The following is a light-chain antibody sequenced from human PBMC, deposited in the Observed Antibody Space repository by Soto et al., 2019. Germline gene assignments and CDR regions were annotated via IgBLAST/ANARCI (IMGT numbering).Light chain of an antibody. CDR2: GNS. CDR3: QSYDSSLSGPL. Sequence: QSVLTQPPSVSGAPGQRVTISCTGSSSNIGAGYDVHWYQQLPGTAPKLLIYGNSNRPSGVPDRFSGSKSGTSASLAITGLQAEDVADYYCQSYDSSLSGPLFGGGTKLTVL. J-gene: IGLJ2*01. CDR1: SSNIGAGYD. V-gene: IGLV1-40*01.